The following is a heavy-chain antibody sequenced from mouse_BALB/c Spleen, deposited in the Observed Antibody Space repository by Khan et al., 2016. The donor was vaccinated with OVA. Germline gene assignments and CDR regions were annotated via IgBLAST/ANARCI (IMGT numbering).Heavy chain of an antibody. CDR2: IFPGTGTT. CDR1: GYTFTNYW. D-gene: IGHD2-1*01. Sequence: QVQLKESGAELVKPGASVKLSCKTSGYTFTNYWIQWIKQRPGQGLGWIGQIFPGTGTTYYNQNFKGKATLTVDTSSNTAYMHLSSLTSEYSAVYFCARGYFGNYEFVYWGQGTLVTVSP. CDR3: ARGYFGNYEFVY. J-gene: IGHJ3*01. V-gene: IGHV1S132*01.